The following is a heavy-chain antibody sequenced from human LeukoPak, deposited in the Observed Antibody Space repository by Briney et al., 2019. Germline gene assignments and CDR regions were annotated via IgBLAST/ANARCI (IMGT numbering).Heavy chain of an antibody. Sequence: GGSLRLSCAASGFTFSTYEMSWVRQAPGKGLEWVSAISGSGGSTYYADSVKGRFTISRDNSKNTLYLQMNSLRAEDTAVYYCANYGSGWYFDYWGQGTLVTASS. J-gene: IGHJ4*02. D-gene: IGHD6-19*01. V-gene: IGHV3-23*01. CDR1: GFTFSTYE. CDR2: ISGSGGST. CDR3: ANYGSGWYFDY.